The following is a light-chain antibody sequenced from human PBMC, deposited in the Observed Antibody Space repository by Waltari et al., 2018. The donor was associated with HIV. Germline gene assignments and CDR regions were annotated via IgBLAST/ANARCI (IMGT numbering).Light chain of an antibody. V-gene: IGKV2D-29*01. CDR1: QSLQHSNGKTY. CDR2: EVS. Sequence: DIVMTQTPLSLSVTPGQPASISCQPHQSLQHSNGKTYFYWYLQKSGQPPQLLIYEVSNRFSGVPYRFSGSGSGTDFTLKISRVEAEDVGVYYCLQSLQLPLTFGGGTKVEIK. CDR3: LQSLQLPLT. J-gene: IGKJ4*01.